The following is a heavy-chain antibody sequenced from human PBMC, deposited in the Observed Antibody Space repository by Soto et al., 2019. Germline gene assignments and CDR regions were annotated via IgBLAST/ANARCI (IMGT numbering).Heavy chain of an antibody. D-gene: IGHD4-17*01. CDR2: VRNKGAGGIK. J-gene: IGHJ4*01. CDR1: GFTFENAW. V-gene: IGHV3-15*07. CDR3: TADVSSVPGPSGY. Sequence: PGGSLRLSCVASGFTFENAWMNWVRQAPGKGLEWVGRVRNKGAGGIKDYAAPVNGRFTVSRDDSEGTLYLQMNSLNTEDTAVYYCTADVSSVPGPSGYWGRGTLVTVSS.